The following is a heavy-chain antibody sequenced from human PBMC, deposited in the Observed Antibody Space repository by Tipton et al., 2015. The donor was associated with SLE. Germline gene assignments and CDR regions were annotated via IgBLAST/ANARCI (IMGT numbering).Heavy chain of an antibody. V-gene: IGHV3-74*01. CDR2: ISSDGSST. Sequence: SLRLSCAASGFTFRRYWIHWVRQAPGKGLVWASRISSDGSSTSYADSVKGRFTISRDNAKNTVYLQMNSLRAEDTAVYYCVREFVVPAAIMDHYGMDVWGPGTTVTVSS. J-gene: IGHJ6*02. D-gene: IGHD2-2*01. CDR3: VREFVVPAAIMDHYGMDV. CDR1: GFTFRRYW.